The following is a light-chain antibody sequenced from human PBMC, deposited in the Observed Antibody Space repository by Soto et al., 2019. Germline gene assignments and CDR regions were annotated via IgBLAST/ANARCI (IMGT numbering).Light chain of an antibody. Sequence: EIVLTQSPATLSLSPGERATLSCRASQSVSTFLAWYQQNPGQAPRLLIYDASNRATGIPARFSGSGSGTDFTLTISSLEREDFAVYYCQQRSNWIFTFGPGTKVDMK. CDR2: DAS. CDR1: QSVSTF. J-gene: IGKJ3*01. V-gene: IGKV3-11*01. CDR3: QQRSNWIFT.